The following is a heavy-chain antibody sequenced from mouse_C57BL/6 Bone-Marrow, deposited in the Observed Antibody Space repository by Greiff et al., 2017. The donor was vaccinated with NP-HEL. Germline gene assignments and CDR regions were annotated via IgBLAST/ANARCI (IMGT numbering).Heavy chain of an antibody. Sequence: VQLQQSGPELVKPGASVKISCKASGYAFSSSWMNWVKQRPGKGLEWIGRIYPGDGDTNYNGKFKGKATLTADKSSSTAYMQLSSLTSEDSAVYFCARDGTHDYWGKGTTLTVSS. CDR1: GYAFSSSW. CDR2: IYPGDGDT. D-gene: IGHD4-1*01. J-gene: IGHJ2*01. V-gene: IGHV1-82*01. CDR3: ARDGTHDY.